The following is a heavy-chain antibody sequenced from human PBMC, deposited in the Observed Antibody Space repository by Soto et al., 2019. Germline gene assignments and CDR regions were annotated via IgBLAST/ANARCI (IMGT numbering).Heavy chain of an antibody. J-gene: IGHJ5*02. CDR2: IYTSGST. Sequence: SETLSLTCTVSGGSISSYYWSWIRQPAGKGLEWIGRIYTSGSTNYNPSLKSRVTMSVDTSKNQFSLKLSSVTAADTAVYYCARDSSIMYYPHNWFDPWGQGTLVTVSS. CDR3: ARDSSIMYYPHNWFDP. D-gene: IGHD3-16*01. V-gene: IGHV4-4*07. CDR1: GGSISSYY.